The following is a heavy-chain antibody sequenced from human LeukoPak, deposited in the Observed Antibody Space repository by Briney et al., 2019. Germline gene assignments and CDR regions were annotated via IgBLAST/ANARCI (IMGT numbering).Heavy chain of an antibody. CDR2: DYCGGNT. D-gene: IGHD3-10*01. J-gene: IGHJ4*02. Sequence: SETLSLTCTVSGFSVTTDSYCWGWVRQPPGKGLEWIGYDYCGGNTNYDPSLKRRVTISVDTSKNQFSLTLTSVTAADTAVYFCARDHFGSLDSWGQGILVTVSS. CDR1: GFSVTTDSYC. CDR3: ARDHFGSLDS. V-gene: IGHV4-61*01.